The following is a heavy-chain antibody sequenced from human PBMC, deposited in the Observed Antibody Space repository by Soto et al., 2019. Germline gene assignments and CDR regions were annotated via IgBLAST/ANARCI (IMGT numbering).Heavy chain of an antibody. CDR3: AKNWGKAVAGTGGWFDP. V-gene: IGHV3-23*01. CDR1: GFTFSSYA. Sequence: EVQLLESGGGLVQPGGSLRLSCAASGFTFSSYAMSWVRQAPGKGLEWVSAISGSGGSTYYADSVKGRFTISRDNSKNTLYLQMNSLRAEDTAVYYCAKNWGKAVAGTGGWFDPWGQGTLVTVSS. CDR2: ISGSGGST. D-gene: IGHD6-19*01. J-gene: IGHJ5*02.